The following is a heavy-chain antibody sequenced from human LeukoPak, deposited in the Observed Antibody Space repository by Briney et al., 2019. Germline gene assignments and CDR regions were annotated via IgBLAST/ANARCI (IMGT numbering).Heavy chain of an antibody. V-gene: IGHV4-59*08. J-gene: IGHJ3*02. CDR2: IHYSGIT. Sequence: KSSETLSLTCTVSGGSISSCYWSWIRQSPGKGLEWIGYIHYSGITKYNPSLKSRVTISKDTSTSQFSLKLSSVTAADTGVYFCARLPGYSSGLGGDAFDIWGQGTMVTVSS. D-gene: IGHD6-19*01. CDR1: GGSISSCY. CDR3: ARLPGYSSGLGGDAFDI.